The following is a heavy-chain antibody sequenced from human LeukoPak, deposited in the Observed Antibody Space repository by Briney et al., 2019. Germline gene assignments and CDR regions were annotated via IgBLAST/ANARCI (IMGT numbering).Heavy chain of an antibody. CDR2: IYYSGST. CDR3: ARGRDGYNLDWFDS. V-gene: IGHV4-39*01. Sequence: SETLSLTCTVSGGSISSYYWSWIRQPPGKGLEWIGSIYYSGSTYYSPSLKSRVTISVDTSKNQFSLKLSSVTAADTAVYFCARGRDGYNLDWFDSWGQGTLVTVSS. D-gene: IGHD5-24*01. CDR1: GGSISSYY. J-gene: IGHJ5*01.